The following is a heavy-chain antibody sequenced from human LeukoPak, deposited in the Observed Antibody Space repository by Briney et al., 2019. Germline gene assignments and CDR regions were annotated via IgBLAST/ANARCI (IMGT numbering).Heavy chain of an antibody. CDR3: AKDPEYYYDSSGYNYFDH. V-gene: IGHV3-23*01. CDR1: GGSFSSGGCS. J-gene: IGHJ4*02. CDR2: ISGSGGST. D-gene: IGHD3-22*01. Sequence: ETLSLTCTVSGGSFSSGGCSWSWVRQAPGKGLEWVSAISGSGGSTYYADSVKGRFTISRDNSKNTLYLQMNSLRAEDTAVYYCAKDPEYYYDSSGYNYFDHWGQGTLVTVSS.